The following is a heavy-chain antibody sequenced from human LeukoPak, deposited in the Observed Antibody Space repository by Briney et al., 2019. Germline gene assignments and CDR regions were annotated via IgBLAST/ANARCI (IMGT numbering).Heavy chain of an antibody. J-gene: IGHJ4*02. CDR2: ISYDGSNK. D-gene: IGHD5-18*01. CDR1: GFTFSSYG. V-gene: IGHV3-30*18. Sequence: GRSLRLSCAASGFTFSSYGMHWVRQAPGKGLEWGAVISYDGSNKYYADSVKGRFTISRDNSKNTLYLQMNSLRAEDTAVYYCEKDRSWRSGYSYGYKDYWGQGTLVTVSS. CDR3: EKDRSWRSGYSYGYKDY.